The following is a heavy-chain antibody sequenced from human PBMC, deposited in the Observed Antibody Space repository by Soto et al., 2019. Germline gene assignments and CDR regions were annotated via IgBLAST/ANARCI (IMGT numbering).Heavy chain of an antibody. Sequence: EVQLVESGGGLIQPGGSLRLSCAASGFTVSSNYMSWVRQAPGKGLEWVSVIYSGGSTYYADSVKGRFTISRDNSKNTRYLQMNSLRAEDTAVYYWARDGYNYGGYYYYGMDVWGQGTTVTVSS. CDR1: GFTVSSNY. J-gene: IGHJ6*02. D-gene: IGHD5-12*01. CDR3: ARDGYNYGGYYYYGMDV. CDR2: IYSGGST. V-gene: IGHV3-53*01.